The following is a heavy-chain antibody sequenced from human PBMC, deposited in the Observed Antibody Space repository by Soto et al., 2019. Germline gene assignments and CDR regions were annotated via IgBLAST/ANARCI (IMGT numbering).Heavy chain of an antibody. J-gene: IGHJ6*04. Sequence: GGSLRLSCAASGFTFGDYAMSWVRQAPGKGLEWVGFIRSKAYGGTTEYAASVKGRFTISRDDSKSIAYLQMNSLKTEDTAVYYCTRLVGDRPLINYYYYYGMDVWGEGTTVTVSS. D-gene: IGHD1-26*01. CDR1: GFTFGDYA. CDR3: TRLVGDRPLINYYYYYGMDV. V-gene: IGHV3-49*04. CDR2: IRSKAYGGTT.